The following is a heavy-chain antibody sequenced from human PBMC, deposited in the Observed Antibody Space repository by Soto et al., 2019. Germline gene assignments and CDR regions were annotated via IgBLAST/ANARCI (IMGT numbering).Heavy chain of an antibody. V-gene: IGHV3-23*01. Sequence: GGSLRLSCAASGFTFSSYAMSWVRRAPGKGLEWVSAISGSGGNTYYADSVKGRFTISRDNSKNTLYLQMNSLRAEDTAVYYCAKGRPRYCSGGSCSPPGYYGMDVWGQGTTVTVSS. CDR3: AKGRPRYCSGGSCSPPGYYGMDV. J-gene: IGHJ6*02. CDR2: ISGSGGNT. D-gene: IGHD2-15*01. CDR1: GFTFSSYA.